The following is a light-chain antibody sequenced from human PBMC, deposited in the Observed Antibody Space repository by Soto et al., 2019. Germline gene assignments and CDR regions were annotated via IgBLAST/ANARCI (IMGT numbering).Light chain of an antibody. CDR2: DVS. V-gene: IGLV2-11*01. J-gene: IGLJ1*01. CDR1: SSDVGRYNY. Sequence: QSALTQPPSVSGSPGQSVTISCTGTSSDVGRYNYVSWYQHHPGKAPKLMIYDVSKRPSGVPDRFSGSKSGNTASLTISGLRAEDEADYYCCSYAGTDAYVFGPGTKVTVL. CDR3: CSYAGTDAYV.